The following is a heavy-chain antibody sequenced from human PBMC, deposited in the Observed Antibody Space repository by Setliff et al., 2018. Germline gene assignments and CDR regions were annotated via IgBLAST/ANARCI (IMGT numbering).Heavy chain of an antibody. J-gene: IGHJ4*02. V-gene: IGHV3-74*01. D-gene: IGHD3-22*01. CDR1: GFSFSNYW. CDR3: ARANYYDSSGYYFDY. Sequence: LRLSCAASGFSFSNYWMHWVRQVPGKGLVWVSRISSDGSTTSYADSVKGRFTISRDNAKNTLHLQMNSLRAEDDAVYYCARANYYDSSGYYFDYWGQGTLVTVSS. CDR2: ISSDGSTT.